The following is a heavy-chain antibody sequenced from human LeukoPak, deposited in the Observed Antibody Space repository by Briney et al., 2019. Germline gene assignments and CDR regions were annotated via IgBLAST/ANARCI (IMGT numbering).Heavy chain of an antibody. CDR2: IYYSGST. CDR3: ARGGYSGYDYFNY. CDR1: GGSISSYY. Sequence: PSETLSLTSTVSGGSISSYYWSWIRQPPGKGLEWIGYIYYSGSTNYNPSLKSRVTISVDTSKNQFSLKLTSVTAADTAVYYCARGGYSGYDYFNYWGQGTLVTVSS. D-gene: IGHD5-12*01. J-gene: IGHJ4*02. V-gene: IGHV4-59*01.